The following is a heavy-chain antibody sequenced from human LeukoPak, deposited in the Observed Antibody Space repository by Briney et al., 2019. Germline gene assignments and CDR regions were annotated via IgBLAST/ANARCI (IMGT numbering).Heavy chain of an antibody. V-gene: IGHV3-43*02. J-gene: IGHJ6*03. CDR2: TSGDGGST. CDR3: AREYTAHQDMDA. Sequence: PGGSLRLSCASSGFTFDDYAMHSVRPAPGQGLERASLTSGDGGSTYYADSVKGRFTISRDNAKDSLYLQMDSLRAEDTAVYYCAREYTAHQDMDAWGKGTTVIVSS. D-gene: IGHD5-18*01. CDR1: GFTFDDYA.